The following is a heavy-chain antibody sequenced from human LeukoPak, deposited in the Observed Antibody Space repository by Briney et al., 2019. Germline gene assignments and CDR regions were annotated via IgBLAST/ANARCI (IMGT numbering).Heavy chain of an antibody. D-gene: IGHD3-3*01. J-gene: IGHJ5*02. CDR2: IYYSGST. CDR3: ARRYYDFHNWFDP. CDR1: GGSISSYY. Sequence: SETLSLTCTVSGGSISSYYWSWIRQPPGKGLEWIGYIYYSGSTNYNPSLKSRVTISVDTSKNQFSLKLSSVTAADTAVYYCARRYYDFHNWFDPWGQGTLVTVSS. V-gene: IGHV4-59*01.